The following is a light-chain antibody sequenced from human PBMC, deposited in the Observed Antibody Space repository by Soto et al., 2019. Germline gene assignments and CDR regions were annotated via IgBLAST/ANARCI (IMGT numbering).Light chain of an antibody. V-gene: IGKV3-20*01. Sequence: EIVLPQSPGTLSLSPGERATLSCRASQSVSNSYLAWYQQKPGQAPRLLIYAASSRATGIPDRFSGSGSGTDFTLTISGLEPEDFAVYYCQQYASSRTFGQGTKVDIK. CDR3: QQYASSRT. CDR2: AAS. J-gene: IGKJ1*01. CDR1: QSVSNSY.